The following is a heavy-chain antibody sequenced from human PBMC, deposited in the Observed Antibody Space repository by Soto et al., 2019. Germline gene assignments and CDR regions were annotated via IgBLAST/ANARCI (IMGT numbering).Heavy chain of an antibody. CDR3: ARGYGDYTSPYDAFDI. Sequence: QVQLQESGPGLVKPSGTLSLTCAVSSGSISSSNWWSWVRQPPGKGLEWIGEIYHSGSTNYNPSLNRRVTISVDKSNNQFALKLSSVTAADTAVYYCARGYGDYTSPYDAFDIWGQGTMVTVSS. D-gene: IGHD4-17*01. CDR2: IYHSGST. CDR1: SGSISSSNW. V-gene: IGHV4-4*02. J-gene: IGHJ3*02.